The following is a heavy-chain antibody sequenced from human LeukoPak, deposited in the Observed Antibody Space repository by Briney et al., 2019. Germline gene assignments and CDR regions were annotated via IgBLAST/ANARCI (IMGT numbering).Heavy chain of an antibody. J-gene: IGHJ4*02. D-gene: IGHD3-22*01. CDR1: GGTFSSYA. Sequence: SVKVSRKASGGTFSSYAISWVRQAPGQGLEWMGGIIPIFGTANYAQKFQGRVTITTDESTSTAYMELSSLRSEDTAVYYCARDRYYDSSGSNHDYWGQGTLVTVSS. V-gene: IGHV1-69*05. CDR2: IIPIFGTA. CDR3: ARDRYYDSSGSNHDY.